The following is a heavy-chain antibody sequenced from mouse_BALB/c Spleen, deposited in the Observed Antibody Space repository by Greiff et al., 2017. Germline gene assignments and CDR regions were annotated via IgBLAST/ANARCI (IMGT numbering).Heavy chain of an antibody. J-gene: IGHJ2*01. D-gene: IGHD1-1*01. CDR1: GYTFTSYW. Sequence: DVQLQESGTVLARPGASVKMSCKASGYTFTSYWMHWVKQRPGQGLEWIGAIYPGNSDTSYNQKFKGKAKLTAVTSTSTAYMELSSLTNEDSAVYYCTTITTVGFDYWGQGTTLTVSS. CDR2: IYPGNSDT. V-gene: IGHV1-5*01. CDR3: TTITTVGFDY.